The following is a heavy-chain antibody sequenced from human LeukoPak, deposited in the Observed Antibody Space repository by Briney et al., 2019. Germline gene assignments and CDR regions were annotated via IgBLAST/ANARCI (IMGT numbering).Heavy chain of an antibody. CDR1: GFTFSNAW. Sequence: GGSLRLSCAASGFTFSNAWMNWVRQAPGKGLEWVGRIKSKSDGGTTDYAAPVKGRFTISRDDSKNTLFLQMNSLKTEDTAVYYCTTDRGLYDSSGYYYFATDIWGQGTMVSVSS. J-gene: IGHJ3*02. CDR2: IKSKSDGGTT. CDR3: TTDRGLYDSSGYYYFATDI. D-gene: IGHD3-22*01. V-gene: IGHV3-15*01.